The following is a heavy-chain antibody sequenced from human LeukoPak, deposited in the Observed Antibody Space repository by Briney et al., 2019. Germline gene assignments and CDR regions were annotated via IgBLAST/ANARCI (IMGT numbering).Heavy chain of an antibody. CDR2: SDGSST. J-gene: IGHJ4*02. Sequence: SDGSSTNYADSVKGRFTISRDNAKNTLCLQMNSLRDEDTAVYYCARDQTPFYWGQGSLVTVSS. V-gene: IGHV3-74*01. CDR3: ARDQTPFY. D-gene: IGHD2-15*01.